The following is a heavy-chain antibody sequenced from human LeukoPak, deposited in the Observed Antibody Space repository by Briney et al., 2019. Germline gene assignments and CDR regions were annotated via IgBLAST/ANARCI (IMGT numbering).Heavy chain of an antibody. CDR3: AREGDRGIEVADFFDY. CDR2: INGAGGYT. Sequence: GGSLRLSCAASGFTFSMYSMAWVRQAPGKGLEWVAVINGAGGYTFYSDSVKGRFTISRDNFENTLYLQINSLRAEDTAVYYCAREGDRGIEVADFFDYWGQGTLVTVSS. V-gene: IGHV3-23*01. J-gene: IGHJ4*02. CDR1: GFTFSMYS. D-gene: IGHD6-19*01.